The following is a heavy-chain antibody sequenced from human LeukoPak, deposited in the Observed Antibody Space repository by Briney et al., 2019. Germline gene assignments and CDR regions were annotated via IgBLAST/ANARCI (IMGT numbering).Heavy chain of an antibody. Sequence: ASVKVSCKASGYTFTSYYMHWVRQAPGQGLEWMGIINPSGGSTSYAQKFQGRVTMTRDMSTSTDYMELSSLRSVDTAVYYVAGKNRWEDPPWSFDPWGQGTLVTVSS. CDR2: INPSGGST. D-gene: IGHD1-26*01. CDR1: GYTFTSYY. CDR3: AGKNRWEDPPWSFDP. J-gene: IGHJ5*02. V-gene: IGHV1-46*01.